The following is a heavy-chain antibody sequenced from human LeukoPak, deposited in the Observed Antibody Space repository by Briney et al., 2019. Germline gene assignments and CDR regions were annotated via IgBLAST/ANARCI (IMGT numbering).Heavy chain of an antibody. CDR3: ARAGRFLEWSLYGYYYYMDV. Sequence: ASVKVSCKASGYSFISYRITWVRQAPGQGLEWMGWISVYNGNTNYAQKLQGRVTMTTDTSTSTAYMELRSLRSDDTAVYYCARAGRFLEWSLYGYYYYMDVWGKGTTVTVSS. CDR1: GYSFISYR. CDR2: ISVYNGNT. D-gene: IGHD3-3*01. V-gene: IGHV1-18*04. J-gene: IGHJ6*03.